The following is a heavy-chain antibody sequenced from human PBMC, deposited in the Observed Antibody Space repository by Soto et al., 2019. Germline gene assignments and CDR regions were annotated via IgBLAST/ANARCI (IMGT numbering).Heavy chain of an antibody. J-gene: IGHJ4*02. CDR2: IGPETGAT. V-gene: IGHV1-2*02. Sequence: ASVKVSCKASGYTFTGHYIHCVRQAPEQVPEWMGEIGPETGATRYAQKFQGRVTMTRDMSITTVYMDLNNLSPDATAVYYCGRGRSGQIVVFYWGQGTPVTVSS. CDR3: GRGRSGQIVVFY. CDR1: GYTFTGHY. D-gene: IGHD5-12*01.